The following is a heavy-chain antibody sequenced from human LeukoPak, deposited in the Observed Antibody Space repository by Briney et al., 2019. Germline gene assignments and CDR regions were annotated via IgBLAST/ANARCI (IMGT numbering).Heavy chain of an antibody. CDR1: GFTFSSYA. D-gene: IGHD6-13*01. CDR2: ISYDGSNK. J-gene: IGHJ5*02. CDR3: ARSYSSSSRVTPLWFDP. V-gene: IGHV3-30*04. Sequence: GGSLRLSCAASGFTFSSYAMHWVRQAPGKGLEWVAVISYDGSNKYYADSVKGRFTISRDNSKNTLYLQMNSLRAEDTAVYYCARSYSSSSRVTPLWFDPWGQGTLVTVSS.